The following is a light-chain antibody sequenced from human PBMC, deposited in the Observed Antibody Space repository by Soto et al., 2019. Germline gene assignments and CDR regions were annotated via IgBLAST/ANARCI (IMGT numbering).Light chain of an antibody. CDR3: QKYNSAPPSIT. CDR1: QGISNY. V-gene: IGKV1-27*01. J-gene: IGKJ5*01. Sequence: DIQMTQSPSSLSSSVGDIVTITCRASQGISNYLAWYQQKPGKVPKRLIYAASTFQSGVPSPFSGSGSGTDFTLTISSLQPEDVATYYCQKYNSAPPSITFGQGTRLE. CDR2: AAS.